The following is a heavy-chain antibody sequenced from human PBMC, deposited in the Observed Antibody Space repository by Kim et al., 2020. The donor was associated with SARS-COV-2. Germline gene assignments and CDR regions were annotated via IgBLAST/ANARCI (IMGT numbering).Heavy chain of an antibody. CDR3: AKDSSTAKYYYDSSGYQDY. D-gene: IGHD3-22*01. J-gene: IGHJ4*02. Sequence: GGSLRLSCAASGFTFDDYAMHWVRQAPGKGLEWVSLISGDGGSTYYADSVKGRFTISRDNSKNSLYLQMNSLRTEDTALYYCAKDSSTAKYYYDSSGYQDYWGQGTLVTVSS. V-gene: IGHV3-43*02. CDR2: ISGDGGST. CDR1: GFTFDDYA.